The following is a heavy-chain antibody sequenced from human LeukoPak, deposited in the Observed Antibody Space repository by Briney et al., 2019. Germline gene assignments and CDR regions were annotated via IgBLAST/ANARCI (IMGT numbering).Heavy chain of an antibody. CDR3: AKFVRDHYDSSGYFGY. V-gene: IGHV4-34*01. D-gene: IGHD3-22*01. CDR2: INHSGRT. CDR1: GGSLSRYH. J-gene: IGHJ4*02. Sequence: EPLTLICAVYGGSLSRYHGRGIRQPPGKGLEWIGDINHSGRTHYNPSLKSRVTLSVDTSKNQFSLKLSSVTAADTAVYYCAKFVRDHYDSSGYFGYWGQGTLVTVSS.